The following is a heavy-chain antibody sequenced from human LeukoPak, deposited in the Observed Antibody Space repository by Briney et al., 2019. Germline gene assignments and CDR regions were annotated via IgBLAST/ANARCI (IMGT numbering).Heavy chain of an antibody. Sequence: GESLKISCKGSGYSFTSYWIVWVRQMPGKGLEWMGIIYPGDSDTRYSPSFQGQFTLSADKSISTAYLQWSSLKASDTAMYYCARLVSGVGNWFDPWGQGTLVTVSS. CDR1: GYSFTSYW. D-gene: IGHD1-26*01. CDR3: ARLVSGVGNWFDP. CDR2: IYPGDSDT. J-gene: IGHJ5*02. V-gene: IGHV5-51*01.